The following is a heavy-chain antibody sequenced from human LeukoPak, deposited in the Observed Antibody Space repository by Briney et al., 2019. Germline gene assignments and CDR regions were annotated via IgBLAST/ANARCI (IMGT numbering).Heavy chain of an antibody. D-gene: IGHD3-22*01. J-gene: IGHJ4*01. Sequence: SETLSLTCTVSGGSISSYYWSWIRQPPVKGLEWIGYIYYSGSTNYNPSLKSRVTISVDTSKNQFSLKLSSVTAADTAVYYCARGRYYYDSSGYYPWGQGTLVTVSS. CDR1: GGSISSYY. CDR2: IYYSGST. V-gene: IGHV4-59*01. CDR3: ARGRYYYDSSGYYP.